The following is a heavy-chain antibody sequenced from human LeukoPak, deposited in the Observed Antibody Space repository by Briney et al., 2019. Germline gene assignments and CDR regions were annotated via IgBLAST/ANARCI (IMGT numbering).Heavy chain of an antibody. Sequence: GGSLRLSCAASGFPFSSYGMHWVRQAPGKGLEWVAVIWYDGSNKYYADSVKGRFTISRDNSKNTLYLQMNSLRAEDTAVYYCARTCRSGGSCYAYYGMDVWGQGTTVTVSS. CDR1: GFPFSSYG. D-gene: IGHD2-15*01. CDR2: IWYDGSNK. J-gene: IGHJ6*02. V-gene: IGHV3-33*01. CDR3: ARTCRSGGSCYAYYGMDV.